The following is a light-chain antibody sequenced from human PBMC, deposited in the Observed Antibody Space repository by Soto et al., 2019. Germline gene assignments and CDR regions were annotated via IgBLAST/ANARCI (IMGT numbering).Light chain of an antibody. V-gene: IGKV3D-7*01. CDR3: QQLNSYPIT. CDR1: QSVSSSY. J-gene: IGKJ5*01. CDR2: GAS. Sequence: PGDRVTLSCRASQSVSSSYLTWYQQKPGQAPRLLIYGASTRATGIPARFSGSGSGTDFTLTISSLQPEDFATYYCQQLNSYPITFGQGTRLEIK.